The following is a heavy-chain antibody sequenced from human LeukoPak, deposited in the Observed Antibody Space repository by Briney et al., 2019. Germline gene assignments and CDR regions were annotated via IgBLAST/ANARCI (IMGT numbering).Heavy chain of an antibody. CDR2: ISGTGGST. CDR1: GFTFSTYA. Sequence: GGSLRLSCAASGFTFSTYAMTWVRQAPGKGLEWVSLISGTGGSTYYADSVKGRFTISRDNSKNTLYLQMNSLRAEDTAVYYCAKSPYFYNSGRSVDVWGKGTTVTVSS. V-gene: IGHV3-23*01. J-gene: IGHJ6*04. CDR3: AKSPYFYNSGRSVDV. D-gene: IGHD3-10*01.